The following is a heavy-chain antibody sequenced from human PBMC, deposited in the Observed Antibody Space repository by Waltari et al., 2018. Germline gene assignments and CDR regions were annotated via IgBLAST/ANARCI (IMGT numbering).Heavy chain of an antibody. J-gene: IGHJ4*02. D-gene: IGHD2-21*01. CDR3: ARHEAYTTRDY. V-gene: IGHV4-39*01. Sequence: QLQLQESGPGLVKPSETLSLTCTVSGGSISSSIYFWGWIRQPPGKGLEWIGSLNYGGSTYYNAALRRRVTISLDTAKNQVSLKVNSVTAADTAVYDCARHEAYTTRDYWGQGTLVTVSS. CDR2: LNYGGST. CDR1: GGSISSSIYF.